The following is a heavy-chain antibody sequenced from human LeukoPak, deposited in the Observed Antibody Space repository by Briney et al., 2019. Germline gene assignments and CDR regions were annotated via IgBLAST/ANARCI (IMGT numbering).Heavy chain of an antibody. CDR1: GYTFSSYG. V-gene: IGHV1-18*01. Sequence: ASVKVSCKASGYTFSSYGISWVRQAPGQGLEWMGWISAYNGDTNYAQKVQGRVTVNTDTSTSTAYMELRSLRSDDTAVYYCARDQGYYDSSGPDYWGQGTLVTVSS. J-gene: IGHJ4*02. CDR3: ARDQGYYDSSGPDY. D-gene: IGHD3-22*01. CDR2: ISAYNGDT.